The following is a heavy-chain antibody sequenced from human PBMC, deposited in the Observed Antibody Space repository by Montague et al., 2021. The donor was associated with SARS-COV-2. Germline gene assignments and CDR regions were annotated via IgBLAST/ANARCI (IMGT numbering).Heavy chain of an antibody. D-gene: IGHD3-16*02. CDR3: ARSAWGGYRDAFDI. V-gene: IGHV3-30-3*01. J-gene: IGHJ3*02. CDR2: ISYDGSNK. Sequence: SLRLSCAASGFTFSSYAMHWVRQAPGKGLEWVAVISYDGSNKYYSDSVKGQFTIPRDNSKSTLYLQMNSLRAEDTAVYYCARSAWGGYRDAFDIWGQGTMVTVSS. CDR1: GFTFSSYA.